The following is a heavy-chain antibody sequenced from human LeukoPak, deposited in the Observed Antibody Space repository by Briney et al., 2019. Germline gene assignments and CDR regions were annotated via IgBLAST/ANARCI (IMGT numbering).Heavy chain of an antibody. V-gene: IGHV3-9*01. J-gene: IGHJ4*02. D-gene: IGHD3-10*01. Sequence: GGSLRLSCAASGFTFEDYAMHWVRQAPAKGLEWVPGNSWNSGSIGYADSVKGRFTISRDNAKNSLYLQMNSLRAEDTALYYWAKEAMVRGVIDYWGQGTLVTVSS. CDR1: GFTFEDYA. CDR2: NSWNSGSI. CDR3: AKEAMVRGVIDY.